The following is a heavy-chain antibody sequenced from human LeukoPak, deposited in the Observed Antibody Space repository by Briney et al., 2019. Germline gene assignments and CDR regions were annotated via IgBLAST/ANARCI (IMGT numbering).Heavy chain of an antibody. CDR2: IYSSGST. D-gene: IGHD6-19*01. J-gene: IGHJ4*02. CDR1: GGSISSYY. Sequence: SETLSLTCTVSGGSISSYYWSWIRQPAGKGLEWIGRIYSSGSTNYNPSLKSRVTMSVDTSKNQFSLNLSSLTAADTAFCYCARESYSSGWYKDYWGQGILVTVSS. CDR3: ARESYSSGWYKDY. V-gene: IGHV4-4*07.